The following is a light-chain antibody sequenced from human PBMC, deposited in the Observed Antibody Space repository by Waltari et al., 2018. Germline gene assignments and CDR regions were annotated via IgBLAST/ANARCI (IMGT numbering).Light chain of an antibody. CDR1: QSVRNN. CDR2: GAS. CDR3: QQYNNWPPWT. V-gene: IGKV3-15*01. Sequence: EIVMTQSPATLSVSPGESATLHCRASQSVRNNLVWYQQKPGQAPRPLIYGASTRVTGIPARFSGSGSGTEFTLTISSLQSEDFAVYYCQQYNNWPPWTFGQGTKVEIK. J-gene: IGKJ1*01.